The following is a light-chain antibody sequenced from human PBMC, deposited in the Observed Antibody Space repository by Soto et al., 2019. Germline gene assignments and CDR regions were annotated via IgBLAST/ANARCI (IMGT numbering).Light chain of an antibody. CDR1: QRVSSNY. J-gene: IGKJ1*01. V-gene: IGKV3-20*01. CDR3: HQYGSSPRT. Sequence: EIVWTQSPGTLSLSPGERATLSCRASQRVSSNYLAWYQQKPGQAPRLLIYGASSRATGIPDRFSGTGSGKDFTLTSSRLEPEDFAVYYCHQYGSSPRTFGQGTKVEIK. CDR2: GAS.